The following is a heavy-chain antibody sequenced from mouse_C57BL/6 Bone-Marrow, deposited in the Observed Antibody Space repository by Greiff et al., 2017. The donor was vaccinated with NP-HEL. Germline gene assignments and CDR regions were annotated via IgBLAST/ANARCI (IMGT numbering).Heavy chain of an antibody. Sequence: QVQLKESGAELVRPGASVTLSCKASGYTFTDYEMHWVKHTPVHGLEWIGAIDPETGGTAYNQKFQGKAILTADKSSSTAYMELRSLTSEDSAVYYCTAYYSNMDYWGQGTSVTVSS. CDR3: TAYYSNMDY. V-gene: IGHV1-15*01. D-gene: IGHD2-5*01. J-gene: IGHJ4*01. CDR2: IDPETGGT. CDR1: GYTFTDYE.